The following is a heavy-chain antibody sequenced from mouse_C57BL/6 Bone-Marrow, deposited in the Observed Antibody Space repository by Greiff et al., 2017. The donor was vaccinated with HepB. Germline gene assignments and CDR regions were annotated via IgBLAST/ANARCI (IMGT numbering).Heavy chain of an antibody. CDR1: GFSLTSYG. V-gene: IGHV2-5*01. D-gene: IGHD3-2*02. CDR3: AKKQSSGYGWFAY. Sequence: VKLMESGPGLVQPSQSLSITCTVSGFSLTSYGVHWVRQSPGKGLEWLGVIWRGGSTDYNAAFMSRLSITKDNSKSQVFFKMNSLQADDTAIYYCAKKQSSGYGWFAYWGQGTLVTVSA. J-gene: IGHJ3*01. CDR2: IWRGGST.